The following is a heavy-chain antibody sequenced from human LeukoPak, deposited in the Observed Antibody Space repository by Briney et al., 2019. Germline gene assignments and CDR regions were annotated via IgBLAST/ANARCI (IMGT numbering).Heavy chain of an antibody. CDR1: GGSIGSSSHY. J-gene: IGHJ4*02. V-gene: IGHV4-39*07. Sequence: SETLSLTCTVSGGSIGSSSHYWGWIRQPPGKGLEWIGTIYYTGSTNYNPSLKSRVTISVDTSKNQFSLKLSSVTAADTAVYYCEVNGDQEFDYWGQGTLVTVSS. CDR2: IYYTGST. D-gene: IGHD4-17*01. CDR3: EVNGDQEFDY.